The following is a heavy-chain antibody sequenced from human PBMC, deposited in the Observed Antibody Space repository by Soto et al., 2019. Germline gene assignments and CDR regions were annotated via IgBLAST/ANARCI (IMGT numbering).Heavy chain of an antibody. V-gene: IGHV3-74*01. Sequence: PGGSLRLSCAASGFTFSSYWMHWVRQAPGKGLVWVSRIKSDGSSTSYADSVKGRFTISRDNAKNSLYLQMNSLRAKDTSVYYCARDPEYCLNWFDPWGQGTLVTVSS. CDR3: ARDPEYCLNWFDP. D-gene: IGHD2-21*02. J-gene: IGHJ5*02. CDR2: IKSDGSST. CDR1: GFTFSSYW.